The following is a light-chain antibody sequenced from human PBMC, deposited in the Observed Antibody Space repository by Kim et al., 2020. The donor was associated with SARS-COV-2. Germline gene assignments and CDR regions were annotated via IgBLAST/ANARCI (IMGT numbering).Light chain of an antibody. CDR3: CSYAGNYAWV. V-gene: IGLV2-11*01. CDR2: DVS. J-gene: IGLJ3*02. CDR1: SSDVGGYNY. Sequence: QSALTQPRSVPGSPGQSVTISCTGSSSDVGGYNYVSWYQQHPGKAPKLLVFDVSRRPSGVPDRFSGSKSGNTAPLTISGLQTEDEADYYCCSYAGNYAWVFGGGTQLTVL.